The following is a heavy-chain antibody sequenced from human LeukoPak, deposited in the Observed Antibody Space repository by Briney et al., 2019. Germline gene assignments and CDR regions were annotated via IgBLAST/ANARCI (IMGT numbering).Heavy chain of an antibody. Sequence: ASVKVSCKASGYTFTSYYMHWVRQAPGQGLEWMGIINPSGGSTSYAQKFQGRVTMTRDMSTSTVYMELSSLRSEDTAVYYCAREAGGSSGYYNAFDIWGQGTMVTVSS. J-gene: IGHJ3*02. V-gene: IGHV1-46*01. D-gene: IGHD3-22*01. CDR1: GYTFTSYY. CDR3: AREAGGSSGYYNAFDI. CDR2: INPSGGST.